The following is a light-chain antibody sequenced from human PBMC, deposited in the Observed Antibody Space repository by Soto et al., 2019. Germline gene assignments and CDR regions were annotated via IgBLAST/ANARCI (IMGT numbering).Light chain of an antibody. V-gene: IGKV1-39*01. CDR2: AAA. J-gene: IGKJ1*01. CDR3: QQSYTTPWT. CDR1: QSISSY. Sequence: DIQMTQSPSSLSASVGDRVTITCRASQSISSYLNWYQQKPGKAPKLLIYAAASLQSGVPSVFSGSGSGTDFTLTISSLQPEDFATYYCQQSYTTPWTFGQGTKVEMK.